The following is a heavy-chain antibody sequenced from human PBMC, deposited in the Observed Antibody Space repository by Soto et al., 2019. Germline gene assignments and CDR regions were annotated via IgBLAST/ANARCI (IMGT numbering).Heavy chain of an antibody. CDR1: GYTFTSYG. CDR2: ISAYNGNT. CDR3: AVLGGAERRADAFDI. V-gene: IGHV1-18*01. Sequence: ASVKVSCRASGYTFTSYGISWVRQAPGQGLEWMGWISAYNGNTNYAQKLQGRVTMTTDTSTSTAYMELRSLRSDDTAVYYCAVLGGAERRADAFDIFGQGIMVTVSS. J-gene: IGHJ3*02. D-gene: IGHD2-8*02.